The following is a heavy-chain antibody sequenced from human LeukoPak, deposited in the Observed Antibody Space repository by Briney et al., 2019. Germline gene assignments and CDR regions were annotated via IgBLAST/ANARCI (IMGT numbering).Heavy chain of an antibody. CDR3: ARDKDGYSYGHGYYFDY. D-gene: IGHD5-18*01. J-gene: IGHJ4*02. CDR2: IYSGGST. CDR1: GFTVSSNY. Sequence: GGSLRLSCAASGFTVSSNYMSWVRQAPGKGLEWVSVIYSGGSTYYADSVKGRFTISRDNSKNTLYLQMNSLRAEDTAVYHCARDKDGYSYGHGYYFDYWGQGTLVTVSS. V-gene: IGHV3-66*01.